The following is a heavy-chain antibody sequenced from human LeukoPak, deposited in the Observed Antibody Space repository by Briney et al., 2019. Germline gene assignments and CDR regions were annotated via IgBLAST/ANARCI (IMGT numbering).Heavy chain of an antibody. CDR1: GFPFTSYW. CDR2: IYPGDSDT. Sequence: GAPLKISCKGSGFPFTSYWIGWVRKLPGKGLEGMGIIYPGDSDTRYSPSYQGQVTISADKSISTAYLQWSSLKASDTAMYYCARVNYYDSSGYPPYFDYWGQGTLVTVSS. CDR3: ARVNYYDSSGYPPYFDY. V-gene: IGHV5-51*01. D-gene: IGHD3-22*01. J-gene: IGHJ4*02.